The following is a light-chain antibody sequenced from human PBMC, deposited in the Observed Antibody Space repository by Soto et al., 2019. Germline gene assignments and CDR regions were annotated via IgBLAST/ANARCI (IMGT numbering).Light chain of an antibody. V-gene: IGKV3-11*01. J-gene: IGKJ4*01. CDR2: DAS. Sequence: EIVLTQSPATLSLSPGERATLSCRASQSVSNYIAWYQQKPGQAPRLLIYDASNRATGVPARFSGSGSVTDFTLTTSSLEPDDFAVYYWQQCSKWPPELTFGGGTRVEIK. CDR1: QSVSNY. CDR3: QQCSKWPPELT.